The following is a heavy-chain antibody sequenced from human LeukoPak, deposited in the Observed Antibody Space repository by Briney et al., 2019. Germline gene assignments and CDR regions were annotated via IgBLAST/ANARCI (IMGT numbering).Heavy chain of an antibody. CDR3: ARVSTVVTPFAQRGNAFDI. Sequence: PSETLSLTCAVYGGSFGGYYWSWIRQPPGKGLELIGEINHSGCTNDKPSLKIRVAISLVRSKNAVSRNVSCVTAPDTAVYYCARVSTVVTPFAQRGNAFDIWGQGTMVTVSS. CDR2: INHSGCT. J-gene: IGHJ3*02. D-gene: IGHD4-23*01. V-gene: IGHV4-34*01. CDR1: GGSFGGYY.